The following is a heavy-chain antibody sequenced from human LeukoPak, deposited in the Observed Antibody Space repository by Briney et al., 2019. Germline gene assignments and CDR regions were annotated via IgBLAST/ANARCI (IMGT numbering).Heavy chain of an antibody. V-gene: IGHV3-21*01. Sequence: KPGGSLRLSCAASGFSFSSYSMNWVRQAPGKGLEWVSSISSSSTFISYADPVKGRFTISRDNAMNSLYLQMNSLTAEDTAVYYCARDRSVAGTVDYWGQGTLVTVSS. J-gene: IGHJ4*02. D-gene: IGHD6-19*01. CDR3: ARDRSVAGTVDY. CDR1: GFSFSSYS. CDR2: ISSSSTFI.